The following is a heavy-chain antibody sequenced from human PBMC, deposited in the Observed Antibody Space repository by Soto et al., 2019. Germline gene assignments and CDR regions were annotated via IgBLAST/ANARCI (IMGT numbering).Heavy chain of an antibody. CDR2: IDWYDDK. J-gene: IGHJ3*02. D-gene: IGHD2-21*01. Sequence: GPTLVNPTQTLTLTCTFSGFSLITSGMCVSWIRQPPGKALEWLALIDWYDDKYYSTSLKTRLTISKDTSKNHVVLTMTNMDPVDTATYYCARSTLVSDAFDIWGEGTMFTVSS. CDR1: GFSLITSGMC. V-gene: IGHV2-70*01. CDR3: ARSTLVSDAFDI.